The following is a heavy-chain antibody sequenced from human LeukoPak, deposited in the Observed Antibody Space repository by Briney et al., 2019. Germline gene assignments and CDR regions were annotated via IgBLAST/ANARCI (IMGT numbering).Heavy chain of an antibody. V-gene: IGHV3-23*01. CDR3: AKLDIAARPNNHLVFDY. J-gene: IGHJ4*02. Sequence: GGSLRLSCAASGFTFSSYAMSWVRQAPGKGLEWVSAISGSGGSTYYADSVKGRFTISRDNSKNTLYLQMNSLRAEDTAVYYCAKLDIAARPNNHLVFDYWGQGTLVTVSS. D-gene: IGHD6-6*01. CDR2: ISGSGGST. CDR1: GFTFSSYA.